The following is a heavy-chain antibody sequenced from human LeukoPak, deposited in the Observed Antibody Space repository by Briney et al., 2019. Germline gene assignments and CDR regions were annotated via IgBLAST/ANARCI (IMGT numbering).Heavy chain of an antibody. J-gene: IGHJ4*02. D-gene: IGHD4-17*01. CDR3: ARVDWMYDYGDYGFLDY. V-gene: IGHV4-39*07. Sequence: SSETLSLTCTVSDGSISSSSYYWGWIRQPPGKGLEWIGSIYYSGSTYYNPSLKSRVTISVDTSKNQFSLKLSSVTAADTAVYYCARVDWMYDYGDYGFLDYWGQGTLVTVSS. CDR1: DGSISSSSYY. CDR2: IYYSGST.